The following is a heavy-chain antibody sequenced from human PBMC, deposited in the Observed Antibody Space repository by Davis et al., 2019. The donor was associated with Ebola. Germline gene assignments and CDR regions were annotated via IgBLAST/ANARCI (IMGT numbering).Heavy chain of an antibody. D-gene: IGHD3-10*01. Sequence: GESLKISCKGSGYSFTSYWIGWVRQMPGKGLEWMGIIYPGDSDTRYSPSFQGQVTISADKSISTAYLQWSSLKASDTAMYYCARPSGLWFGELTSNENPGDAFDIWGQGTMVTVSS. V-gene: IGHV5-51*01. CDR3: ARPSGLWFGELTSNENPGDAFDI. J-gene: IGHJ3*02. CDR2: IYPGDSDT. CDR1: GYSFTSYW.